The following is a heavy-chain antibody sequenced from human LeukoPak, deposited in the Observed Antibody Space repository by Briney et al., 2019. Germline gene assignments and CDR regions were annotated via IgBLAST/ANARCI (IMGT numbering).Heavy chain of an antibody. J-gene: IGHJ4*02. CDR1: GGSISIYY. Sequence: SETLSLTCTVSGGSISIYYWSWIRQPPGKGLEWIGYIYYSGSTNYNPSLKSRVTISVDTSKNQFSLKLSSVTAADTAVYYCVRGDRYCSGGSCHDYWGQGTLVTVSS. D-gene: IGHD2-15*01. V-gene: IGHV4-59*01. CDR3: VRGDRYCSGGSCHDY. CDR2: IYYSGST.